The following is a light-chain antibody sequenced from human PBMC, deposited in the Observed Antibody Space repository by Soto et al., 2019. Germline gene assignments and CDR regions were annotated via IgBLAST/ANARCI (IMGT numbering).Light chain of an antibody. Sequence: DIVMTQSPDSPAVSLGERATINCKSSQSVLYSSNNKNYLAWYQHKPGQPPKLLIYWASTRESGVPDRFSGSGSGTDFTLTISSLQAEDVAVYYCQQYYNSPSFGGGSKVEI. J-gene: IGKJ4*01. CDR2: WAS. V-gene: IGKV4-1*01. CDR1: QSVLYSSNNKNY. CDR3: QQYYNSPS.